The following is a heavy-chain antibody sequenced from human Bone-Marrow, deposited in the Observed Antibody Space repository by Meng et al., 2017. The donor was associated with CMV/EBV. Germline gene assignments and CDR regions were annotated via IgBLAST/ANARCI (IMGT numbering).Heavy chain of an antibody. CDR1: GGTFSSYA. Sequence: SVKVSCKASGGTFSSYAISWVRQAPGQGLEWMGGIIPIFGTANYAQKFQGRVTITTDESTSTAYMELSSLRSEDTAVYYCARDIPSRRKYQLLYYWVQGTLVTVSS. CDR2: IIPIFGTA. V-gene: IGHV1-69*05. D-gene: IGHD2-2*01. J-gene: IGHJ4*02. CDR3: ARDIPSRRKYQLLYY.